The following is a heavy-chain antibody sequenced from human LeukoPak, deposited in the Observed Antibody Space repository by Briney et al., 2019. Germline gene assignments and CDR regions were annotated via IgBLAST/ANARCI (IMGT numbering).Heavy chain of an antibody. V-gene: IGHV3-7*01. D-gene: IGHD5-18*01. CDR3: ARDPAAWGYGYNY. CDR2: IKEDGSEA. Sequence: PGGFLRLSCEASGFTFGSYWMTWVRQAPGKGLEWVANIKEDGSEAYYVDSVKGRFIIFRDNAKNLLYLQMNSLSAEDTAVYYCARDPAAWGYGYNYWGQGTLVTVSS. CDR1: GFTFGSYW. J-gene: IGHJ4*02.